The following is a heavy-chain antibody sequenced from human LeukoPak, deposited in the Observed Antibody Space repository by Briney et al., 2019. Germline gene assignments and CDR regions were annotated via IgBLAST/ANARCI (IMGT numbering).Heavy chain of an antibody. CDR3: ARGLGGRSVYFDY. V-gene: IGHV1-18*01. Sequence: ASLKVSCKASGYTFTSYDINSVRHAPGQGLEWMGWISAYNGNTNYAQKLQSRVTMTTDTSTSRAYMERRRRRSDDTAVYWGARGLGGRSVYFDYWGQGTLVTVSS. D-gene: IGHD2-15*01. J-gene: IGHJ4*02. CDR2: ISAYNGNT. CDR1: GYTFTSYD.